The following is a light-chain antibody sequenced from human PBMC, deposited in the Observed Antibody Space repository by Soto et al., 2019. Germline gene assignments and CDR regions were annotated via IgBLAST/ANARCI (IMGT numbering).Light chain of an antibody. CDR3: QQYDDSQLT. J-gene: IGKJ4*01. CDR2: GAS. CDR1: QRVSSSN. V-gene: IGKV3-20*01. Sequence: EIVLTQSPGTLSLSPGERATLSCRASQRVSSSNIAWYQQRPSQAPRLLIYGASSRATGIPDRFSGSGSGTDFTLTISRLEPEDFAVYYRQQYDDSQLTFGGGTKVEIK.